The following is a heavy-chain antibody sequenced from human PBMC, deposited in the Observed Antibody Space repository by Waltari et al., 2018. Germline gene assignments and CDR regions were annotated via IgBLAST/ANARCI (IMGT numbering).Heavy chain of an antibody. V-gene: IGHV3-11*01. D-gene: IGHD5-12*01. CDR1: GFASSDYY. CDR2: IRSSSSTL. CDR3: ARGDVVATI. Sequence: QVQLVESGGGLVKPGGSLRLSCAASGFASSDYYMSWIRQAPGRGLGWVSCIRSSSSTLDYADSVTGRFTISCDNARNSLYLRVDSLGAEDTAVYYWARGDVVATIWGQGTLVTVSS. J-gene: IGHJ4*02.